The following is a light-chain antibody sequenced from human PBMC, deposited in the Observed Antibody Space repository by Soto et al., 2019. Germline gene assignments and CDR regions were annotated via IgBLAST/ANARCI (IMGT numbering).Light chain of an antibody. CDR1: QSVSSY. J-gene: IGKJ4*01. CDR3: QQRSNWPLT. CDR2: DAS. Sequence: EIVLTQSPATLSLSPGERATLSCRASQSVSSYLAWYPQKPGQAPRLLIYDASNRATGIPARFSGSGSGTDFNLTISSLEPEDFAVYYCQQRSNWPLTFGGGTKVEIK. V-gene: IGKV3-11*01.